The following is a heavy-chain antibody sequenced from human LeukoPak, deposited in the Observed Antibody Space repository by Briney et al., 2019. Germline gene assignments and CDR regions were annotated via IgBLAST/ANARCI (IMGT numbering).Heavy chain of an antibody. Sequence: GSSVKVSCKASGGTFSSYAISWVRQAPGQGLEWMGGITPIFGTANYAQKFQGRVTITTDESTSTAYMELSSLRSEDTAVYYCARELVSSSYFDYWGQGTLVTVSS. CDR3: ARELVSSSYFDY. CDR1: GGTFSSYA. CDR2: ITPIFGTA. J-gene: IGHJ4*02. V-gene: IGHV1-69*05. D-gene: IGHD6-6*01.